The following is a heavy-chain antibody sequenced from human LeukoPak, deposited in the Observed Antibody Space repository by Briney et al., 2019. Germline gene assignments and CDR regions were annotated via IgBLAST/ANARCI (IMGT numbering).Heavy chain of an antibody. J-gene: IGHJ4*02. CDR1: GFTFSDYW. Sequence: GGSLRLSCTASGFTFSDYWMTWVRQAPGKGLEGVANIKQDGSAKYYVDSVKGRFTISRDNAKNSLYLQMDSLRVEDTATYYCARWRGSTSERSDYWGQGTLVTVSS. V-gene: IGHV3-7*01. CDR2: IKQDGSAK. D-gene: IGHD2-2*01. CDR3: ARWRGSTSERSDY.